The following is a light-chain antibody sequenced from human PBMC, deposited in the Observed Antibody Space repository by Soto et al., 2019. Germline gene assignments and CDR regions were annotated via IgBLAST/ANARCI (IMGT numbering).Light chain of an antibody. CDR2: GAS. CDR1: QNINPN. Sequence: GVTHSPAIVSVSPCERASLSFSASQNINPNFAWYQQKLGQDPTLHIYGASARATAIPARFSASGSDTEFTLTIIILQSEDFAVYYCQHSQSRPLTFGGGAKVDI. CDR3: QHSQSRPLT. V-gene: IGKV3-15*01. J-gene: IGKJ4*01.